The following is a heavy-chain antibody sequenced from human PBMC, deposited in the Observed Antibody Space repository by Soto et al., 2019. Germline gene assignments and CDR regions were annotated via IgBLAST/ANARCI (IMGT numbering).Heavy chain of an antibody. CDR2: IYYSGST. J-gene: IGHJ3*02. V-gene: IGHV4-61*01. CDR3: ARAYGDYNLSAFDI. Sequence: SETLSLTCTVSGGSVSSGSYYWSWIRQPPGKGLEWIGYIYYSGSTNYNPSLKSRVTISVDTSKNQFSLKLSSVTAADTAVYYCARAYGDYNLSAFDIWAKGQWSPSPQ. D-gene: IGHD4-17*01. CDR1: GGSVSSGSYY.